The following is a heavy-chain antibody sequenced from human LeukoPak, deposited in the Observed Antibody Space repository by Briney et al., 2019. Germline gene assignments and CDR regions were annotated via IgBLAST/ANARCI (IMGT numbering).Heavy chain of an antibody. CDR3: ARGNYSSSSFPYSYYMDV. CDR1: GDSVSSNSAA. V-gene: IGHV6-1*01. CDR2: TYYRSKWYN. Sequence: SQTLSLTCAISGDSVSSNSAAWNWIRQSPSIGLEWLGRTYYRSKWYNDYAVSVKSRITINPDTSKNQFSLQLNSVTPEDTAVYYCARGNYSSSSFPYSYYMDVWGKGTTVTVSS. J-gene: IGHJ6*03. D-gene: IGHD6-6*01.